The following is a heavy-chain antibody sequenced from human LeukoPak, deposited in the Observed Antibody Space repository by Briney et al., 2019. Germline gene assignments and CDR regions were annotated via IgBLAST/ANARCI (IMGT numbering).Heavy chain of an antibody. CDR3: ATSKYSGSY. CDR1: GFTFSSYA. D-gene: IGHD1-26*01. Sequence: GGSLRLSCAASGFTFSSYAMSWVRQAPGKGLEWVSAISGSGGRIYYGASVKGRFTISRDNSKNTLNLQMNSLRAEDTAVYYCATSKYSGSYWGQGTLVTVSS. V-gene: IGHV3-23*01. CDR2: ISGSGGRI. J-gene: IGHJ4*02.